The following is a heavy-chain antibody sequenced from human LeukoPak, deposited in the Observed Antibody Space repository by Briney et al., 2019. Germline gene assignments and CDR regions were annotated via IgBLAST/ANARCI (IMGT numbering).Heavy chain of an antibody. CDR3: AKWGDFDILTGYYVSDF. D-gene: IGHD3-9*01. J-gene: IGHJ4*02. CDR1: GFTFSNYA. CDR2: VTGSGGST. Sequence: GASLRLSCVASGFTFSNYAMSWVRQAPGKRPEWVSAVTGSGGSTYYADSVKGRFTISRDNSRNTLFLQMNSLRAEDTAVYYCAKWGDFDILTGYYVSDFWGQGTLVTVSS. V-gene: IGHV3-23*01.